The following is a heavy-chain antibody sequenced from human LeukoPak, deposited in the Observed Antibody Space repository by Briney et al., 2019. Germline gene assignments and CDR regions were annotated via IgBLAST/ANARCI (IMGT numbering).Heavy chain of an antibody. D-gene: IGHD6-13*01. CDR2: IIPIFGTA. V-gene: IGHV1-69*13. CDR1: GGTFSSYA. J-gene: IGHJ6*03. Sequence: RASVKVSCKASGGTFSSYAISWVRQAPGQGLEWMGGIIPIFGTANYAQKFQGRVTITADESTSTAYMELSSLRSEDTAKYYCAREGEIAAGGTGYYYMDVWGEGTTVIVSS. CDR3: AREGEIAAGGTGYYYMDV.